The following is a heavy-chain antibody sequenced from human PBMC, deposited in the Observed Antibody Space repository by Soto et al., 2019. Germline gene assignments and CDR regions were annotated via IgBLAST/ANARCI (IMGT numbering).Heavy chain of an antibody. V-gene: IGHV4-31*03. Sequence: QVQLQESGPGLVKSSQTLSLTCTVSGGSISSDGNYWSWIRQHPGKGLEGIGYIYYSGSTYYNPSLKSRVTRSVDTSKNQFSLKPNSVTAADTAVYYCARARMVRGIIYYYGMDVWGQGTTVSVSS. CDR3: ARARMVRGIIYYYGMDV. CDR2: IYYSGST. J-gene: IGHJ6*02. CDR1: GGSISSDGNY. D-gene: IGHD3-10*01.